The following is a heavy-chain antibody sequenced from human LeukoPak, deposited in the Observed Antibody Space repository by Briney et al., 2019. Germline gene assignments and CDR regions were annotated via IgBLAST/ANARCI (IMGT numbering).Heavy chain of an antibody. V-gene: IGHV1-18*01. Sequence: ASVKVSCKASGYTFTSYGISWVRQAPGQGLEWMGWISAYNGNTNYAQKLQGRVTMTTDTSTSTAYMELRSLRSDDTAVYYCARGAAVTSGYYYYGMDVWGQGTTVTVSS. J-gene: IGHJ6*02. D-gene: IGHD6-13*01. CDR2: ISAYNGNT. CDR3: ARGAAVTSGYYYYGMDV. CDR1: GYTFTSYG.